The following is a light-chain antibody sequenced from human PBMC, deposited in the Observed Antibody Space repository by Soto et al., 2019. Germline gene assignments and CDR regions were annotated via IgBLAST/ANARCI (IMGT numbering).Light chain of an antibody. Sequence: EIVLTQSPATLSLSPGEKATPSGRASRSVGSNNLPWYQQKPGQAPRLLIYGASSRATGIPDRFSGSGSATDFTLTISRLEPEDFAVYYCQQYCCSPKTFGQGTKVEVK. CDR3: QQYCCSPKT. V-gene: IGKV3-20*01. J-gene: IGKJ1*01. CDR1: RSVGSNN. CDR2: GAS.